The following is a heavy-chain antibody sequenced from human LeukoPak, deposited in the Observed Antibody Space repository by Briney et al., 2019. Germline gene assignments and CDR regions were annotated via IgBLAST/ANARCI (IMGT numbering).Heavy chain of an antibody. CDR1: GFTFSNYE. Sequence: GGSLRLSCAASGFTFSNYEMNWVRQAPGKGLEWVSYVSSSGSTIYYADSVKGRFTISRDNAKNSLYLQMNSLRAEDTAVYYCARESPPQYSYDSSSYLGPMDAFDIWGQGTMVTVSS. J-gene: IGHJ3*02. V-gene: IGHV3-48*03. CDR3: ARESPPQYSYDSSSYLGPMDAFDI. D-gene: IGHD3-22*01. CDR2: VSSSGSTI.